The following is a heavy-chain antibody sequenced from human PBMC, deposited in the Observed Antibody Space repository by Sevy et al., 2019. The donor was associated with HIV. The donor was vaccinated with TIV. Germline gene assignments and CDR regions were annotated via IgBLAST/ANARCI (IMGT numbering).Heavy chain of an antibody. CDR2: SGTT. CDR1: GGSITSSSYY. D-gene: IGHD4-17*01. CDR3: ARLPYGDYVNYFDC. Sequence: SETLSLICTVSGGSITSSSYYWGWIRQPPGKGLEWIGSSGTTYYNPSLKSRVTISIATSKNQFSLNLSSVTVADTAVYYCARLPYGDYVNYFDCWGQGTLVTVSS. V-gene: IGHV4-39*01. J-gene: IGHJ4*02.